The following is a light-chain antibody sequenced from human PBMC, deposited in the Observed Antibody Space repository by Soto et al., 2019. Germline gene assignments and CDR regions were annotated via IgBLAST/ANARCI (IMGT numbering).Light chain of an antibody. Sequence: QSVLTQPASVSGSAGQSITISCTGTSSDVGTYNYVCWYQHHPGKAPKFMIYEVSNRPSGVSNRFSGSKSGNTASLTISGLQAEDEADYYCSSYTSSSTPYVFGTGTKVTVL. CDR1: SSDVGTYNY. CDR2: EVS. CDR3: SSYTSSSTPYV. J-gene: IGLJ1*01. V-gene: IGLV2-14*01.